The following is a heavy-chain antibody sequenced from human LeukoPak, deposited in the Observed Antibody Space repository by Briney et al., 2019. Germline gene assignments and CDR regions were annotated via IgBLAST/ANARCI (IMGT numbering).Heavy chain of an antibody. CDR1: GFTFDDYA. Sequence: GGSLRLSCAASGFTFDDYAMLWVRQAPGKGLEWVSGISWNSGNVGYADSVKGRFTISRDNAKNSLYLQMKRLKTEDTALYYCAKGFYSNYHFDYWGQGTLVVVSS. J-gene: IGHJ4*02. V-gene: IGHV3-9*01. D-gene: IGHD4-11*01. CDR2: ISWNSGNV. CDR3: AKGFYSNYHFDY.